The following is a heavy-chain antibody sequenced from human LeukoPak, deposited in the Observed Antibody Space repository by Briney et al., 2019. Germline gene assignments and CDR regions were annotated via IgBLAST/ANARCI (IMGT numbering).Heavy chain of an antibody. J-gene: IGHJ6*02. Sequence: PSQTLSLTCTVSGGSISRGGDYWSWIRQHPGKGLEWIGYIYYIGSTYYNPSLKSRVTISVDTYKNQFYLKLSSVTAADTAVYYCARGGYDFWSGYYGDEERVYGMDVWGQGTTVTVSS. V-gene: IGHV4-31*03. D-gene: IGHD3-3*01. CDR3: ARGGYDFWSGYYGDEERVYGMDV. CDR1: GGSISRGGDY. CDR2: IYYIGST.